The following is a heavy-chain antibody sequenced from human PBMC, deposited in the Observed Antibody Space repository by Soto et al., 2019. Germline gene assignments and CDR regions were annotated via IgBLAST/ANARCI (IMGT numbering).Heavy chain of an antibody. CDR3: ARYSSSTDRDDAFDI. V-gene: IGHV4-34*01. CDR2: INHSVST. Sequence: SETLSLTGAVYGGSFSGYYWSWIRQPPGKGLEWIGEINHSVSTNYNPSLKSRVTISVDTSKNQFSLKLSSVTAADTAVYYCARYSSSTDRDDAFDIWGQGTMVTVS. J-gene: IGHJ3*02. CDR1: GGSFSGYY. D-gene: IGHD6-6*01.